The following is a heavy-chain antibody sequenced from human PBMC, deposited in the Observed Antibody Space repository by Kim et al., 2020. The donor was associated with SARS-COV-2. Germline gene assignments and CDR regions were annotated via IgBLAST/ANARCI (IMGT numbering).Heavy chain of an antibody. V-gene: IGHV4-59*13. CDR1: GGSISSYY. Sequence: SETLSLTCTVSGGSISSYYWSWIRQPPGKGLEWIGYIYYSGSTNYNPSLKSRVTISVDTSKNQFSLKLSSVTAAATAVYYCARSYYYGPGDYWGQGTLVTVSS. CDR2: IYYSGST. D-gene: IGHD3-10*01. CDR3: ARSYYYGPGDY. J-gene: IGHJ4*02.